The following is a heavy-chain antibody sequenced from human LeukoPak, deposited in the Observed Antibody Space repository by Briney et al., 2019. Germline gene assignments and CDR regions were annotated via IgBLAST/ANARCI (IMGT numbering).Heavy chain of an antibody. CDR3: TRNQGDPGIAAAGFFDS. CDR2: MSYDGINK. J-gene: IGHJ4*02. Sequence: GKSLRLSCAASGFTFETYAIHWVRQAPGKGLEWVAAMSYDGINKHYADSVMGRFTISRDNSKNILYLQMNSLRPEDTALYYCTRNQGDPGIAAAGFFDSWGQGTLVTVSS. CDR1: GFTFETYA. V-gene: IGHV3-30-3*01. D-gene: IGHD6-13*01.